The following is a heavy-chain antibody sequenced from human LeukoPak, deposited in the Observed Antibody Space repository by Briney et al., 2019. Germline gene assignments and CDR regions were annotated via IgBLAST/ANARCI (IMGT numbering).Heavy chain of an antibody. CDR1: GFTFSSYA. V-gene: IGHV3-23*01. D-gene: IGHD3-10*01. CDR2: ISGSGGST. J-gene: IGHJ5*02. Sequence: GGSLRLSCAASGFTFSSYAMSWVRQAPGKGLEWVSAISGSGGSTYYADSVKGRFTISRDNSKNTLYLQMNSLRAEDTAVYYCAKVKAYYYGSGSYPVDPWGQGTLVTVSS. CDR3: AKVKAYYYGSGSYPVDP.